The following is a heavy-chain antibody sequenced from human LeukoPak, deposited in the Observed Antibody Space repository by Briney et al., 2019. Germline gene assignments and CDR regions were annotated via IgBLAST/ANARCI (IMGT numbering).Heavy chain of an antibody. D-gene: IGHD3-16*01. Sequence: ENLSLTCTVSGGFISNSNDYWGWIRQTPGKGLDWIGSIYYSGRTYYNPSLNGRFTISMDTSKNQFSLRLSSVSDADTASFYCVRPHSYDASLCPLWGQGTEVIVSS. CDR2: IYYSGRT. CDR3: VRPHSYDASLCPL. V-gene: IGHV4-39*01. J-gene: IGHJ1*01. CDR1: GGFISNSNDY.